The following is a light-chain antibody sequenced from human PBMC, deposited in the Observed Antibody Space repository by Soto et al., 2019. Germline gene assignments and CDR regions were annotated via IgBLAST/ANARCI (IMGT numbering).Light chain of an antibody. CDR2: EVS. CDR3: SSYTSSTTWV. CDR1: SSDVGAYNY. Sequence: QPVLTQPASVSGSPGQSITISCTGTSSDVGAYNYVSWYQQHPGKAPKLMIYEVSYRPSGVSDRFSGSRSGNTASLTISGLQAEDESDYYSSSYTSSTTWVFGGGTKLTVL. J-gene: IGLJ3*02. V-gene: IGLV2-14*01.